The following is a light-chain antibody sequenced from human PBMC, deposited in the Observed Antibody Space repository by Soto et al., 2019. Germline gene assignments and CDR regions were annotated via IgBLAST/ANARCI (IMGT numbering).Light chain of an antibody. J-gene: IGKJ1*01. CDR1: QSISSW. CDR2: KAS. V-gene: IGKV1-5*03. Sequence: DIQMTQSPSTLSACVGDRVTITCRASQSISSWLAWYQQKPGKAPKLLIHKASILRSGVTSRFSGSGSGTEFTLTISSLQPDDFATYYCQQYNTYSGTFGQGTKV. CDR3: QQYNTYSGT.